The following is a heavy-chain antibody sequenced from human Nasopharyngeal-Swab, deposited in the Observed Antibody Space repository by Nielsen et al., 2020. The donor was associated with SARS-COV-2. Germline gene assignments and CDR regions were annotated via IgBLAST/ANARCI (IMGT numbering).Heavy chain of an antibody. D-gene: IGHD4-17*01. CDR3: ARHALVTKDFDY. J-gene: IGHJ4*02. V-gene: IGHV4-39*01. CDR2: IYYSGST. Sequence: WIRQPPGKGLEWIGSIYYSGSTYYNPSLKSRVPISVDSSKNHFSLKLSSVTAADTAVYYCARHALVTKDFDYWGQGTLVTVSS.